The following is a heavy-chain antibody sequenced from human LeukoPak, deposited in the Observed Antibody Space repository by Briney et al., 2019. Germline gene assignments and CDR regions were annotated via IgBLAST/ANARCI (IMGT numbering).Heavy chain of an antibody. V-gene: IGHV3-21*01. CDR2: ISSSSSYI. CDR3: ASAEYADSRPFDY. J-gene: IGHJ4*02. CDR1: GFTFSSYS. D-gene: IGHD2-8*01. Sequence: GGSLRLSCAASGFTFSSYSMNWVRQAPGKGLEWVSSISSSSSYIYYADSVKGRFTISRDNAKNSLYLQMNSLRAEDTAVYYCASAEYADSRPFDYWGQGTLVTVSS.